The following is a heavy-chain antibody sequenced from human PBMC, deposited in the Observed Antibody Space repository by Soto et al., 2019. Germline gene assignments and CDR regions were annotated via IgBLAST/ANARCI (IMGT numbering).Heavy chain of an antibody. J-gene: IGHJ4*02. CDR2: ISFGGSYK. V-gene: IGHV3-30*04. Sequence: PGGSLRLSCEASGFAIRSNAMHGVRQAPGKGLVGVAVISFGGSYKYYADSVKGRFTVSRDNSKNTVSLQVDSLTGEDSALYYCVRAAGIAAPGSSQGVLWGQGTLVTVSS. CDR3: VRAAGIAAPGSSQGVL. CDR1: GFAIRSNA. D-gene: IGHD6-13*01.